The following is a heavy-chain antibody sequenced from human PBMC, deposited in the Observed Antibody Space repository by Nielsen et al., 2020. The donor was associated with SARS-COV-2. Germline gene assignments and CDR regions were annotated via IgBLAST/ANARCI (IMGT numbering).Heavy chain of an antibody. J-gene: IGHJ4*02. Sequence: SETLSLTCAVSGDSVSSNDWWTWVRQSPGKGLEWIGEVSHSGSTNYNPSLKSRVTLSMDKSKNQFSLKLSSVTAADTAVYYCAKDGVRAYYDILTGYYYGAGAEYYFDYWGQGTLVTVSS. CDR1: GDSVSSNDW. V-gene: IGHV4-4*02. CDR2: VSHSGST. D-gene: IGHD3-9*01. CDR3: AKDGVRAYYDILTGYYYGAGAEYYFDY.